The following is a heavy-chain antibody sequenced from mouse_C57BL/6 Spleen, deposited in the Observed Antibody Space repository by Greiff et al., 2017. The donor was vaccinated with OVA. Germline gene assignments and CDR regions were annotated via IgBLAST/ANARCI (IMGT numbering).Heavy chain of an antibody. Sequence: QVTLKVCGPGILQSSQTLSLTCSFSGFSLSTSGMGVSWIRQPSGKGLEWLAHIYWDDDKRYNPSLKSRLTISKDTSRNQVFLKITSVDTADTATYYCARRGDYYGSSHWYFDVWGTGTTVTVSS. CDR2: IYWDDDK. D-gene: IGHD1-1*01. J-gene: IGHJ1*03. CDR3: ARRGDYYGSSHWYFDV. V-gene: IGHV8-12*01. CDR1: GFSLSTSGMG.